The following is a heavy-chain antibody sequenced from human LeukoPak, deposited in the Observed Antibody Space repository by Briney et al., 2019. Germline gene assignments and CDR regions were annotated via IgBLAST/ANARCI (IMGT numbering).Heavy chain of an antibody. V-gene: IGHV4-38-2*02. CDR3: ARDPRWLTPDCTSTSCYENYFDP. J-gene: IGHJ5*02. D-gene: IGHD2-2*01. CDR2: IHHRRSV. CDR1: GYSICSGYQ. Sequence: SETLSLTCAVSGYSICSGYQWAWIRQSPGKGLGWIGSIHHRRSVHYNPSLKSRVTLLVETSKHQISLKLYSETAADTAVYFCARDPRWLTPDCTSTSCYENYFDPWGQGTLVTVSS.